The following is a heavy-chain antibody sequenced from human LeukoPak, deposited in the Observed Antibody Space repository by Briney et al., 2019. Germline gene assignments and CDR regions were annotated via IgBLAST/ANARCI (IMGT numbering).Heavy chain of an antibody. V-gene: IGHV1-69*01. CDR2: IIPIFGTA. CDR1: GGTFSSFA. Sequence: SVKVSCKASGGTFSSFAFSWVRQAPGQGLEWMGGIIPIFGTANSAQKFQGRVTITGDESTSTAYMELRSLRSDDTAVYYCASATLMGGWSITAYYFDYWGQGTLVTVSS. CDR3: ASATLMGGWSITAYYFDY. D-gene: IGHD6-19*01. J-gene: IGHJ4*02.